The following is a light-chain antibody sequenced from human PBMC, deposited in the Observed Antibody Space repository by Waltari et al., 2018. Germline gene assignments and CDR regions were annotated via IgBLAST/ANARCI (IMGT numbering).Light chain of an antibody. V-gene: IGLV1-47*01. J-gene: IGLJ3*02. Sequence: QSVLTQPPSASGTPGQRVNISCSGSSPNIGSNFVYWYQQLPGTAPKLLIYRNNQRPSGVPDRFSGSKSGTSASLAISGLRSEDEADYYCAPWDDSLSGPGVFGGGTKLTVL. CDR1: SPNIGSNF. CDR2: RNN. CDR3: APWDDSLSGPGV.